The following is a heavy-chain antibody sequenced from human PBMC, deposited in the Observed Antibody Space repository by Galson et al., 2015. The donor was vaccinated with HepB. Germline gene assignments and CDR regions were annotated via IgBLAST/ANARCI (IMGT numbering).Heavy chain of an antibody. CDR1: GGSISSYY. V-gene: IGHV4-59*08. D-gene: IGHD2-21*02. Sequence: ETLSLTCTVSGGSISSYYWSWIRQPPGKGLEWIGYIHYSGSTNYNPSLKSRVTISVDTSKNQFSLKLSSVTAADTAVYYCASLVVTAIGPYFDYWGQGTLVTVSS. J-gene: IGHJ4*02. CDR2: IHYSGST. CDR3: ASLVVTAIGPYFDY.